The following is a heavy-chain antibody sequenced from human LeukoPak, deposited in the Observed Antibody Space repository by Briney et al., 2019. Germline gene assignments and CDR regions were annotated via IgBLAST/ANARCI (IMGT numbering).Heavy chain of an antibody. D-gene: IGHD4-17*01. V-gene: IGHV4-38-2*02. Sequence: SETLSLTCSVSGGSISSGYYWGWIRPPPGKGLEWIGSIYHSGSTYYNPSLKSRVTISVDTSKNQFSLKLSSVTAADTAVYYCARAGSFFLLGDYGFDPWGQGTLVTVSS. CDR3: ARAGSFFLLGDYGFDP. CDR1: GGSISSGYY. CDR2: IYHSGST. J-gene: IGHJ5*02.